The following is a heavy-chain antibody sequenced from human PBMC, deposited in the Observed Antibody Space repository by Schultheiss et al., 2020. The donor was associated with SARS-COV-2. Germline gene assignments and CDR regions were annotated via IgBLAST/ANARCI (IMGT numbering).Heavy chain of an antibody. J-gene: IGHJ2*01. Sequence: SQTLSLTCTVSGGSISSYYWSWIRQPPGKGLEWIGEINHSGSTNYNPSLKSRVTISVDTSKNQFSLKLSSVTAADTAVYYCARETAGYYDSSGYYGGYFDLWGRGTLVTVSS. CDR3: ARETAGYYDSSGYYGGYFDL. V-gene: IGHV4-34*01. CDR1: GGSISSYY. CDR2: INHSGST. D-gene: IGHD3-22*01.